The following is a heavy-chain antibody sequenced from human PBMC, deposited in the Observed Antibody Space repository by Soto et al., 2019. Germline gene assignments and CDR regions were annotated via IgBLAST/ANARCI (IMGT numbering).Heavy chain of an antibody. J-gene: IGHJ6*02. CDR1: GYTFTSYA. Sequence: QVQLVQSGAEEKKPGASVKVSCKASGYTFTSYAMHWVRQAPGQRLEWMGWINAGNGNTKYSQKFQGRVTITRDTSASTAYMELSSLRSEDTAVYYCARGVQLWPKQDYDYYGMDVWGQGTTVTVSS. CDR3: ARGVQLWPKQDYDYYGMDV. D-gene: IGHD5-18*01. V-gene: IGHV1-3*05. CDR2: INAGNGNT.